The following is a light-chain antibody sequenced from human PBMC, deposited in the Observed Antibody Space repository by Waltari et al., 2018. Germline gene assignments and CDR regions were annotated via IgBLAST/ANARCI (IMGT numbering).Light chain of an antibody. J-gene: IGKJ1*01. CDR3: QQYGDSRT. Sequence: EIVLTQSPGTLSLSPGERATLSCRASQSISTSYLAWFQQKPGQAPRLLIYGASTRVIGIPDRFGGSVSGTDFTLTISRLEPEYFAVYNCQQYGDSRTFGQGTKLE. CDR1: QSISTSY. CDR2: GAS. V-gene: IGKV3-20*01.